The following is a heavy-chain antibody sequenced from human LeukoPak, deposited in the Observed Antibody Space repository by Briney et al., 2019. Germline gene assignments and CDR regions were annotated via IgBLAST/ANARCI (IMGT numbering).Heavy chain of an antibody. CDR2: INPNCGDT. CDR1: GYTFTDYY. V-gene: IGHV1-2*06. D-gene: IGHD3-22*01. Sequence: ASVKVSCKASGYTFTDYYMHWVRQAPGQGLEWMGRINPNCGDTNYAQKFQGRVTMTRDTSISTAYMELSRLRSDDTAVYYCARDDKSVPAYYYDSSGGDYWGQGTLVTVSS. CDR3: ARDDKSVPAYYYDSSGGDY. J-gene: IGHJ4*02.